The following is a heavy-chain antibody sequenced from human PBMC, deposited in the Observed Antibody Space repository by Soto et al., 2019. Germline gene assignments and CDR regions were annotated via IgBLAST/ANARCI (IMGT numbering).Heavy chain of an antibody. J-gene: IGHJ4*02. Sequence: PSETLSLSCTVSGDSVSSVLLHWAWLRRPPGNGLEWIGYIYNGGSTYCRPSLENRMHMSLYATRNHYSLRLTSVTAADTTVYFCARAPVGLDTISYLDYWGQG. CDR1: GDSVSSVLLH. CDR3: ARAPVGLDTISYLDY. D-gene: IGHD1-1*01. V-gene: IGHV4-30-4*01. CDR2: IYNGGST.